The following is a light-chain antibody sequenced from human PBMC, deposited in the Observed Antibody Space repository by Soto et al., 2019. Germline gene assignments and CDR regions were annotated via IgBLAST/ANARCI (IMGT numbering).Light chain of an antibody. CDR3: QQLNTYPPNT. CDR2: TAS. V-gene: IGKV1-9*01. J-gene: IGKJ5*01. CDR1: QGISIS. Sequence: DIQLTQSPSSLSASVGDRVTITCRASQGISISLAWYQQKPGKAPKLLIYTASTLQSGVPSRFSGSGSGTEFTLTISSLEPEDFATYYCQQLNTYPPNTFGQGTRLEIK.